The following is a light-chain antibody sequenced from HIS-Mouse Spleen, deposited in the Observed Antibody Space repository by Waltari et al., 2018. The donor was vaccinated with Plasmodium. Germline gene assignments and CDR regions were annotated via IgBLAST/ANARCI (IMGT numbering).Light chain of an antibody. CDR1: ALPKKY. J-gene: IGLJ3*02. CDR3: YSTDSSGSHRV. V-gene: IGLV3-10*01. CDR2: EDS. Sequence: SYELTQPPSVSVSPGQTARITCSGDALPKKYAYWYQQKSGQAPVLVIYEDSKRPSRIPGRFSGSSAGTMATLTISVAQVEDEADYYCYSTDSSGSHRVFGGGTKLTVL.